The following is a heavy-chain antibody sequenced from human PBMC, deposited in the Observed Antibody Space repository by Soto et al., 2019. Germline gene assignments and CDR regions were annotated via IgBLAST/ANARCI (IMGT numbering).Heavy chain of an antibody. CDR1: GGTFSSYA. CDR2: IIPIFGTA. J-gene: IGHJ4*02. Sequence: GASVKVSCKASGGTFSSYAISWVRQAPGQGLEWMGGIIPIFGTANYAQKFQGRVTITADKSTSTAYMELSSLRSEDTAVYYCARQYYYDSGTYYYYFDYWGQGTLVTVSS. V-gene: IGHV1-69*06. D-gene: IGHD3-22*01. CDR3: ARQYYYDSGTYYYYFDY.